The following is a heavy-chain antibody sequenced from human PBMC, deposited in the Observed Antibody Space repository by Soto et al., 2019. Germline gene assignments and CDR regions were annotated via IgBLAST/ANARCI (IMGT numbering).Heavy chain of an antibody. J-gene: IGHJ4*02. Sequence: EVQLLESGGGLVQPGGSLRLSCAASGFTFSSYAMSWVRQAPGKGLEWVSAISGSGGSTYYADSVKGRFTISRDNSKNTLYLQMNSLRAEDTAVYYCAQEGGYCSSISGYGRVYYWGQGTLVTVSS. CDR1: GFTFSSYA. V-gene: IGHV3-23*01. CDR2: ISGSGGST. D-gene: IGHD2-2*03. CDR3: AQEGGYCSSISGYGRVYY.